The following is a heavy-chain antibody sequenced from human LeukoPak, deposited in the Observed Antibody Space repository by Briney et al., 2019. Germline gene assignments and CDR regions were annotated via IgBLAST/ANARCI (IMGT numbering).Heavy chain of an antibody. D-gene: IGHD3-22*01. CDR1: GFTFSSYA. Sequence: PGGSLRLSCAASGFTFSSYAMHWVRQAPGKGLEWVAVISYDGSNKYYADSVKGRFTISRDNSKNTLYLQMNSLRAEDTAVYYCAKDLGYYYDSSGYQHFDYWGQGTLVTVSS. CDR3: AKDLGYYYDSSGYQHFDY. J-gene: IGHJ4*02. CDR2: ISYDGSNK. V-gene: IGHV3-30-3*01.